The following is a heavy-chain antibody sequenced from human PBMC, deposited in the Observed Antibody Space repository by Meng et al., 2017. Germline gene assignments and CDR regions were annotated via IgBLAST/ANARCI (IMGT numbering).Heavy chain of an antibody. J-gene: IGHJ5*02. CDR3: ARDESYIAVAGPNGFDP. CDR2: IIPIFGTA. V-gene: IGHV1-69*01. D-gene: IGHD6-19*01. Sequence: QVQLVPSGAEVKKPGSSVKVSCKASGGTFSSYAISWVRQAPGQGLEWMGGIIPIFGTANYAQKFQGRVTITADESTSTAYMELSSLRSEDTAVYYCARDESYIAVAGPNGFDPWGQGTLVTVSS. CDR1: GGTFSSYA.